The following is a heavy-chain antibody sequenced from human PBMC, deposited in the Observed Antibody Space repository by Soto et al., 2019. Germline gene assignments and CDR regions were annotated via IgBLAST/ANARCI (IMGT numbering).Heavy chain of an antibody. D-gene: IGHD2-21*02. V-gene: IGHV3-30*18. CDR2: ISYDGSNK. J-gene: IGHJ1*01. Sequence: PGGSLRLSCAASGFTFSSYGMHWVRQAPGKGLEWVAVISYDGSNKYYADSVKGRFTISRDNSKNTLYLQMNSLRAEDTAVYYCAKAGLPYCGGDCYSRAEYFQNWGQGTLVTVSS. CDR1: GFTFSSYG. CDR3: AKAGLPYCGGDCYSRAEYFQN.